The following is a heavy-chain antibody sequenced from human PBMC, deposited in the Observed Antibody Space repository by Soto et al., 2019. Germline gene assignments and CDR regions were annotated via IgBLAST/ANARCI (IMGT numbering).Heavy chain of an antibody. CDR1: GFTFSGYY. CDR3: ARIGCCTNGVCYPDYYGLHV. Sequence: QVQLVESGGGLVKPGGSLRLSCAASGFTFSGYYMSWIRQAPGKGLEWVSYIGDSSSIYHADSVRGRFTISRDNAKNSLYLQMNSLRAEDTAVYYCARIGCCTNGVCYPDYYGLHVLGQGTTVTVSS. D-gene: IGHD2-8*01. CDR2: IGDSSSI. V-gene: IGHV3-11*01. J-gene: IGHJ6*02.